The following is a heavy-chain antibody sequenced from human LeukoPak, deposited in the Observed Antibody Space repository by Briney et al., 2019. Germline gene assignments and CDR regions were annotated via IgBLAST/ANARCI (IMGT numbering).Heavy chain of an antibody. CDR1: GYTFTGYY. CDR3: ARSLISSSWYRSDY. V-gene: IGHV1-2*02. CDR2: INPNSGAT. D-gene: IGHD6-13*01. J-gene: IGHJ4*02. Sequence: ASVKVSCKASGYTFTGYYVHWVRQAPGQGLEWMGWINPNSGATNYAQRYQGRVSMTRDTSISTAYMELSGLRSNDTAVYYCARSLISSSWYRSDYWGQGTLVTVSS.